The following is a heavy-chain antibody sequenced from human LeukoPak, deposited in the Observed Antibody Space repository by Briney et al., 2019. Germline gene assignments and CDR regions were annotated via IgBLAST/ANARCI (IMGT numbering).Heavy chain of an antibody. CDR1: GYTFTIYA. V-gene: IGHV7-4-1*02. CDR2: INTKTGNP. CDR3: ARPYPQDYDYVWGSYRYYFNY. J-gene: IGHJ4*02. Sequence: ASVKVSCTASGYTFTIYAMNWVRQAPGQGLEWMGWINTKTGNPTYAQGFTGRFVFSLDTSVSTAYLQISSLKAEDTAVYYCARPYPQDYDYVWGSYRYYFNYWGQGTLVTVSS. D-gene: IGHD3-16*02.